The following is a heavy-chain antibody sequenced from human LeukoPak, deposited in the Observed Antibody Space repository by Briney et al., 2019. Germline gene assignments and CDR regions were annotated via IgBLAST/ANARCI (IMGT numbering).Heavy chain of an antibody. J-gene: IGHJ4*02. V-gene: IGHV1-69*05. D-gene: IGHD3-22*01. Sequence: SVKVSCKASGGTFSSYAISWVRQAPGQGLEWMGGIIPIFGTANYAQKFQGRVTITTDESTSTACMELSSLRSEDTAVYYCARADNFGVSYYDSSGYSPKRGGYDYWGQGTLVTVSS. CDR2: IIPIFGTA. CDR3: ARADNFGVSYYDSSGYSPKRGGYDY. CDR1: GGTFSSYA.